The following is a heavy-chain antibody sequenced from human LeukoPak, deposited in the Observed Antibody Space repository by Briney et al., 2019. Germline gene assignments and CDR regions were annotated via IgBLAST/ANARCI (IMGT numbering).Heavy chain of an antibody. CDR1: GFTFSNYW. CDR3: ARDNGVVHGVYYMDV. CDR2: IKQDGSEK. J-gene: IGHJ6*03. Sequence: GGSLRLSCAASGFTFSNYWMTWVRQAPGKGLEWVADIKQDGSEKLHVKSVRGRFTVSRDNAKMSLFLQLNSLRAEDTAVYYCARDNGVVHGVYYMDVWGKGTTVTVS. D-gene: IGHD3-3*01. V-gene: IGHV3-7*01.